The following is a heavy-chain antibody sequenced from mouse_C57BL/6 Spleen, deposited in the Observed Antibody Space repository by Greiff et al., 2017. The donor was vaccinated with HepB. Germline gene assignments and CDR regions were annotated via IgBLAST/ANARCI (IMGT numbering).Heavy chain of an antibody. D-gene: IGHD1-1*01. CDR2: ISDGGSYT. J-gene: IGHJ3*01. Sequence: EVQLVESGGGLVKPGGSLKLSCAASGFTFSSYAMSWVRQTPEKRLEWVATISDGGSYTYYPDNVKGRFTISRDNAKNNLYLQMSHLKSEDTAMYYCARELRAWFAYWGQGTLVTVSA. CDR1: GFTFSSYA. CDR3: ARELRAWFAY. V-gene: IGHV5-4*01.